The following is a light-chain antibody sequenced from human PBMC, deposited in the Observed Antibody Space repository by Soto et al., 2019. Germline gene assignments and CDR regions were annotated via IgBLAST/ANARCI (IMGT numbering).Light chain of an antibody. Sequence: QSVLTQPASVSASRGQSITISCTGTSSDVPGSNSFSWYQQHPGKAPILIIFDVFKRPSGVSDRFSASKSGNTASLTISGLQAEDEADYYCSSYITSAIVVFGGGTKLTVL. V-gene: IGLV2-14*01. CDR2: DVF. CDR1: SSDVPGSNS. CDR3: SSYITSAIVV. J-gene: IGLJ2*01.